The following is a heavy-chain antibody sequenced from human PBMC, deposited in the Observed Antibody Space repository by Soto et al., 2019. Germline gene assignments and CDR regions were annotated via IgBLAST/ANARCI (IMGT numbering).Heavy chain of an antibody. CDR1: GGTFSSYA. CDR3: ARRGIAARLLEFGYYYYGMDV. V-gene: IGHV1-69*01. Sequence: QVQLVQSGAEVKKPGSSVKVSCKASGGTFSSYAISWVRQAPGQGLEWMGGIIPIFGTANYAQKFQGRVTITADESTSTAYMELSSLRSEDTAVYYCARRGIAARLLEFGYYYYGMDVWGQGTTVTVSS. D-gene: IGHD6-6*01. CDR2: IIPIFGTA. J-gene: IGHJ6*02.